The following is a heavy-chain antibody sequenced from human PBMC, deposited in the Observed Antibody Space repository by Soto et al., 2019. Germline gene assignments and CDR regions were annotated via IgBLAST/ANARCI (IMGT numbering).Heavy chain of an antibody. Sequence: GGSLRLSCAASGFTFSNYGMIWVRQAPGKGLEWVSFISSSSTYIFYPDSVKGRFTVSRDNAKNSLSLQMNSLRAEDTAVYYCARDASVSGSSRAFDICGQGTMVTVSS. CDR1: GFTFSNYG. CDR2: ISSSSTYI. CDR3: ARDASVSGSSRAFDI. J-gene: IGHJ3*02. V-gene: IGHV3-21*01. D-gene: IGHD1-20*01.